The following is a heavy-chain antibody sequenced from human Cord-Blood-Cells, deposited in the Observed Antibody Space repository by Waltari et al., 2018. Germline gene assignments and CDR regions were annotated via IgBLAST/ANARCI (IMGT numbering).Heavy chain of an antibody. Sequence: QPGGSLRLSCAASGFTFSSYAMSWVRQAPGKGLEWVSAISGSGGSTYYADSVKGRFTISRDNSKNTLYLQMNSLRPEDTAVYYCAKDHYYDSSGYYGWGQGTLVTVSS. CDR3: AKDHYYDSSGYYG. CDR2: ISGSGGST. CDR1: GFTFSSYA. J-gene: IGHJ4*02. V-gene: IGHV3-23*01. D-gene: IGHD3-22*01.